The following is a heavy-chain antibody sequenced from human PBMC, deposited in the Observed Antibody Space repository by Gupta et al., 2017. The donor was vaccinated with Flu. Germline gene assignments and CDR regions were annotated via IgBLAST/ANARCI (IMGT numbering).Heavy chain of an antibody. CDR2: IYQTGTT. Sequence: QVQLQESGPGLVKPSETLSLTCAVSGYSISNGYYWGWIRQPPGKGLEWIGTIYQTGTTYYNPARKSRVTISLDTSKNQLSLNLRSVTAAETAVYFCARMGGPSIRGYFKHGGQGTLVTVSS. D-gene: IGHD1-26*01. J-gene: IGHJ1*01. CDR1: GYSISNGYY. CDR3: ARMGGPSIRGYFKH. V-gene: IGHV4-38-2*01.